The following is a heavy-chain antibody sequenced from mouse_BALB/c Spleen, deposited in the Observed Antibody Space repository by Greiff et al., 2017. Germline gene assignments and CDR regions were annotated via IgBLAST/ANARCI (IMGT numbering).Heavy chain of an antibody. D-gene: IGHD4-1*02. V-gene: IGHV7-3*02. Sequence: EVKVVESGGGLVQPGGSLRLSCATSGFTFTDYYMSWVRQPPGKALEWLGFIRNKANGYTTEYSASVKGRFTISRDNSQSILYLQMNTLRAEDSATYYCARDPNWDWYFDVWGAGTTVTVSS. CDR1: GFTFTDYY. J-gene: IGHJ1*01. CDR3: ARDPNWDWYFDV. CDR2: IRNKANGYTT.